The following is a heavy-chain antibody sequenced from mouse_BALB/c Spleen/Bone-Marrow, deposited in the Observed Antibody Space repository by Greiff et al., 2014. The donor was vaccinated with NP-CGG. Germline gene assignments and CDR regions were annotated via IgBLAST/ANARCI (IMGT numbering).Heavy chain of an antibody. J-gene: IGHJ4*01. CDR3: NGNYYAMDY. V-gene: IGHV14-4*02. Sequence: EVNVVESGAELVRSGASVKLSCTASGFNIKDYYMHWVKQRPEQGLEWIGWIDPENGDTEYAPKFQGKATMTADTSSSTAYLQLSSLTSEDTAVYYCNGNYYAMDYWGQGTSVTVSS. D-gene: IGHD2-1*01. CDR1: GFNIKDYY. CDR2: IDPENGDT.